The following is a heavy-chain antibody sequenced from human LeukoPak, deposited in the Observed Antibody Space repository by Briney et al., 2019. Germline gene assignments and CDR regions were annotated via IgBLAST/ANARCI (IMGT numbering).Heavy chain of an antibody. J-gene: IGHJ5*02. CDR3: ARVSRYCSSTSCYSNWFDP. D-gene: IGHD2-2*01. CDR2: IYHSGST. Sequence: SETLSFTCTVSGYSISSGYYWGWIRQPPGKGLEWIGSIYHSGSTYYNPSLKSRVTISVDTSKNQFSLKLSSVTAADTAVYYCARVSRYCSSTSCYSNWFDPWGQGTLVTASS. V-gene: IGHV4-38-2*02. CDR1: GYSISSGYY.